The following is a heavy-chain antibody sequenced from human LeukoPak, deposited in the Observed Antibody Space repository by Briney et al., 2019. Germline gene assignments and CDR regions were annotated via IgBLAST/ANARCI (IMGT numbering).Heavy chain of an antibody. CDR1: VGSISSYY. D-gene: IGHD3-3*01. Sequence: PSGTLSATCLVSVGSISSYYGGWIPQPPGKGRGGCGYISYSVGTNNKPSLKSRVTISVDTCTKQFTLKMSSVTAADTGVYYCAREEFLGQNWFDPWSQGTLVTVSS. CDR2: ISYSVGT. CDR3: AREEFLGQNWFDP. J-gene: IGHJ5*02. V-gene: IGHV4-59*13.